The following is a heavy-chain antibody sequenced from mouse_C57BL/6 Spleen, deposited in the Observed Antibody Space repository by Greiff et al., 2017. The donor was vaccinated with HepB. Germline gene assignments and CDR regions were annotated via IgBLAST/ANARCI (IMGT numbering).Heavy chain of an antibody. Sequence: EVQLQQSGTVLARPGASVKMSCKTSGYTFTSYWMHWVKQRPGQGLEWIGAIYPGNSDTSYNQKFKGKAKLTAVTSASTAYMELSSLTNEDSAVYYGTKYDYDEGFAYWGQGTLVTVSA. J-gene: IGHJ3*01. CDR1: GYTFTSYW. CDR2: IYPGNSDT. V-gene: IGHV1-5*01. CDR3: TKYDYDEGFAY. D-gene: IGHD2-4*01.